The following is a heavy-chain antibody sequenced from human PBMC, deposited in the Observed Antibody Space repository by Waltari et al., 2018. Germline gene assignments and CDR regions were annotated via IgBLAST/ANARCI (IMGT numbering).Heavy chain of an antibody. D-gene: IGHD4-17*01. CDR3: ARGMTTVTTWSLYYYYGMDV. CDR2: IYSGGST. J-gene: IGHJ6*02. V-gene: IGHV3-66*02. Sequence: EVQLVESGGGLVQPGGSLRLSCAASGFTVSSNYMSWVRQAPGKGVEWVSVIYSGGSTYYADSVKGRFTISRDNSKNTLYLQMNSLRAEDTAVYYCARGMTTVTTWSLYYYYGMDVWGQGTTVTVSS. CDR1: GFTVSSNY.